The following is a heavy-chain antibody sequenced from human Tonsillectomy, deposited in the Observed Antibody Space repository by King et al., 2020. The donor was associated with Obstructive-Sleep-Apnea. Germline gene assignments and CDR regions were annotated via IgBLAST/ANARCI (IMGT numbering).Heavy chain of an antibody. D-gene: IGHD3-9*01. J-gene: IGHJ5*02. CDR1: GYTFSSYA. Sequence: VQLVESGGGLVQPGGSLRLSCAASGYTFSSYAMSWVRQAPGKGLEWVSAISGSGGSTYYADSVKGRFTISRDNSKNTLYLQMNSLRAEDTAVYYFAKDPAGYQWNRNWFDPWGQGTLVTVSS. CDR3: AKDPAGYQWNRNWFDP. CDR2: ISGSGGST. V-gene: IGHV3-23*04.